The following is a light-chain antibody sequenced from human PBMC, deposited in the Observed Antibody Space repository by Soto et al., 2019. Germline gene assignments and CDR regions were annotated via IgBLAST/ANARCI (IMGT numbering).Light chain of an antibody. CDR3: QQSYSTPRT. CDR1: QSITNY. J-gene: IGKJ1*01. Sequence: DIQVTQSPSALSASVGDRVTITCRASQSITNYLNWYQHKPGQAPNLLIYAASTLQAGVPSRFRGSGSGTDFTLTISSLQPEDFATYYCQQSYSTPRTFGQGTKVDIK. V-gene: IGKV1-39*01. CDR2: AAS.